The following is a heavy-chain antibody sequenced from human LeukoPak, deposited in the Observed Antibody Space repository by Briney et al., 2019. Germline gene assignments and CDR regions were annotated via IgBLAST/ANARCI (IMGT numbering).Heavy chain of an antibody. CDR2: INHSGST. J-gene: IGHJ4*02. D-gene: IGHD6-13*01. V-gene: IGHV4-34*01. CDR1: GGSFSGYY. Sequence: SETLSLTCAVYGGSFSGYYWSWIRQPPGKGLEWIGEINHSGSTNYNPSLKSRVTISVDTSKNQFSLTLSSVTAADTAVYYCAAGDFDYWGQGTLVTVSS. CDR3: AAGDFDY.